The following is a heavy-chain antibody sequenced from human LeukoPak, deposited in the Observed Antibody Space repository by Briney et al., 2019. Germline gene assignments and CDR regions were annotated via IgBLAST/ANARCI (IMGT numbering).Heavy chain of an antibody. CDR2: IYYSGST. Sequence: SETLSLTCTVSGGSISSSSYYWGWIRQPPGKGLEWIGSIYYSGSTYYNPPLKSRVTISVDTSKNQFSLKLSSVTAADTAVYYCARQGGGDSNWFDPWGQGTLVTVSS. V-gene: IGHV4-39*01. J-gene: IGHJ5*02. CDR3: ARQGGGDSNWFDP. D-gene: IGHD2-21*01. CDR1: GGSISSSSYY.